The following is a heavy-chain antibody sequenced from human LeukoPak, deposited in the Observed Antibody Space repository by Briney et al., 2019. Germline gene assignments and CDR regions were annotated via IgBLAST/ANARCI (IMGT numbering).Heavy chain of an antibody. CDR3: ATHQSITMVRGVMDY. D-gene: IGHD3-10*01. V-gene: IGHV1-2*02. CDR2: INPNSGGT. CDR1: GYTFTGYY. Sequence: ASVKVSCKASGYTFTGYYMHWVRQAPGQGLEWMGWINPNSGGTNYAQKIQGRVTMTRDTSISTAYMELSRLRSDDTAVYYCATHQSITMVRGVMDYWGQGTLVTVSS. J-gene: IGHJ4*02.